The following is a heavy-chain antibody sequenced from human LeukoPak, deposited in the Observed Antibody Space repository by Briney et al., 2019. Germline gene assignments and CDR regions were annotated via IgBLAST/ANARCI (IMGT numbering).Heavy chain of an antibody. J-gene: IGHJ4*02. CDR1: GFTFDDYA. V-gene: IGHV3-43*02. CDR3: AKDMWQQLVPDY. D-gene: IGHD6-13*01. Sequence: GGSLRLSCAASGFTFDDYAMHWVRQAPGKGLEWVSLIGGDGGSTYYADSVKGRFTISRDNSKNSLYLQMNSLRTEDTALYYCAKDMWQQLVPDYWGQGTLVTVSS. CDR2: IGGDGGST.